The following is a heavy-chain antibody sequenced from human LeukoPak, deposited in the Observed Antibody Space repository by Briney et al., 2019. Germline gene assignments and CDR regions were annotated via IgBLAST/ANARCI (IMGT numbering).Heavy chain of an antibody. D-gene: IGHD3-22*01. CDR3: ARGVYEYPYYYDSSGYYYFDY. J-gene: IGHJ4*02. CDR1: GGSISSSSYY. V-gene: IGHV4-39*07. CDR2: IYYSGST. Sequence: SEALSLTCTVSGGSISSSSYYWGWIRQPPGKGLEWIGSIYYSGSTYYNPSLKSRVTISVDTSKNQFSLKLSSVTAADTAVYYCARGVYEYPYYYDSSGYYYFDYWGQGTLVTVSS.